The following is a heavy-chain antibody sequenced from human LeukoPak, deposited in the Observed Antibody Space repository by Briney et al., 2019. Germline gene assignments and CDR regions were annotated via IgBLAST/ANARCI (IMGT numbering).Heavy chain of an antibody. D-gene: IGHD3-10*01. CDR3: ARQDTMVRGVARFDY. Sequence: PSETLSLTCTVSGGSISSSSYYWGWIRQPPGKGLEWIGSIYYSGSTYYNPSLKSRVTISVDTSKNQFSLKLSSVTAADTAVYYCARQDTMVRGVARFDYWGQGTLVTVSS. J-gene: IGHJ4*02. CDR1: GGSISSSSYY. CDR2: IYYSGST. V-gene: IGHV4-39*01.